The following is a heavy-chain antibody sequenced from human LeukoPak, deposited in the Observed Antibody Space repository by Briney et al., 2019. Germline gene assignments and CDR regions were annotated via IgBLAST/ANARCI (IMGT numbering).Heavy chain of an antibody. CDR3: VKDSGNNQFGS. CDR2: IRYVGGDK. CDR1: GFTFTNYG. J-gene: IGHJ4*02. D-gene: IGHD1-14*01. V-gene: IGHV3-30*02. Sequence: GGSLRLSCAVSGFTFTNYGMHWVRQTAGKGLEWVAFIRYVGGDKHYGDSVKGRFTISRDNSKNTLYLGMNSLRPDDTAVYYCVKDSGNNQFGSWGQGTLVTVSS.